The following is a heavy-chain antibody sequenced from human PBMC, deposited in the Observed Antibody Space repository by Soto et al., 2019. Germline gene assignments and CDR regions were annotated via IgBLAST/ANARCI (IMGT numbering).Heavy chain of an antibody. D-gene: IGHD1-1*01. CDR2: IDHRGGT. CDR3: ARERGAGATNWFDP. V-gene: IGHV4-30-2*01. CDR1: GASISSGGYS. Sequence: QLQLQESGSGLVKPSQTLSLTCAVSGASISSGGYSWRWMRQPPGKGMEWIGDIDHRGGTNYNPSPKRRVTISVARSKNQCSLTLTAMTAAATAIYYCARERGAGATNWFDPWGEGTLVTVSS. J-gene: IGHJ5*02.